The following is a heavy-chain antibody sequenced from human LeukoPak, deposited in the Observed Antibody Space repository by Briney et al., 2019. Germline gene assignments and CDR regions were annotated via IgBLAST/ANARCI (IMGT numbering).Heavy chain of an antibody. CDR1: GFAFSSYS. Sequence: GGSLRLSCAASGFAFSSYSMNWVRQAPGKGLEWVSSISSTTSYIYYADSVKGRFTISRDNAKNSLYLQMNSLGADDTAVYYCAREGYFGSGSYPATDFDYWGQGTLVTVSS. V-gene: IGHV3-21*01. CDR2: ISSTTSYI. CDR3: AREGYFGSGSYPATDFDY. D-gene: IGHD3-10*01. J-gene: IGHJ4*02.